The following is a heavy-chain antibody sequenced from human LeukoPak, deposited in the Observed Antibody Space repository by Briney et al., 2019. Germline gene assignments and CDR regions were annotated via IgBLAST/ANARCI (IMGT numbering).Heavy chain of an antibody. Sequence: SETLSLTCTVSGGSISSGSYYWSWIRQPAGKGLEWIGRIYTSGSTNYNPSLKSRVTISVDTSKNQFSLKLSSVTAADTAVYYCARVGVDYGDYKLDYWGQGTLVTVSS. D-gene: IGHD4-17*01. CDR2: IYTSGST. J-gene: IGHJ4*02. CDR3: ARVGVDYGDYKLDY. V-gene: IGHV4-61*02. CDR1: GGSISSGSYY.